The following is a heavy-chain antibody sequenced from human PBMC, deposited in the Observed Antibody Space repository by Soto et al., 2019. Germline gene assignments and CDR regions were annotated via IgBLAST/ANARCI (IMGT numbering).Heavy chain of an antibody. D-gene: IGHD3-10*01. Sequence: ASVKVSCKTSGGSFMSQAISWVRQAPGQGPEWMGGIIPFSGTVTYTQRFQGRLTLTADEPTKTAYLELSSLRSEDTAVYYCARGSYDSYAGFFGMDVWGQGTKVTVSS. CDR2: IIPFSGTV. V-gene: IGHV1-69*13. CDR1: GGSFMSQA. CDR3: ARGSYDSYAGFFGMDV. J-gene: IGHJ6*02.